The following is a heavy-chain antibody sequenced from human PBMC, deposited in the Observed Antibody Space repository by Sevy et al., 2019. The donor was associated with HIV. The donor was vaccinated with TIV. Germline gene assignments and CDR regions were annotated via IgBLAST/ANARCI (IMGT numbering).Heavy chain of an antibody. CDR1: GSTLSQMA. J-gene: IGHJ4*02. CDR3: ATTKDYYESSGEPFDY. CDR2: FEPEDAET. V-gene: IGHV1-24*01. Sequence: ASVKVSCKVSGSTLSQMAMHWVRQAPGKGLEWMATFEPEDAETIYTQKLQGRVTMTEDTSRVTAYMELSNLRSEDTAVYYCATTKDYYESSGEPFDYWGQGTLVTVSS. D-gene: IGHD3-22*01.